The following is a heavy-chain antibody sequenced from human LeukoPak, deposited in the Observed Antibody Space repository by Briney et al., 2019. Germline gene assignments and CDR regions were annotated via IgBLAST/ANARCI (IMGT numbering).Heavy chain of an antibody. D-gene: IGHD3-22*01. V-gene: IGHV3-15*01. Sequence: GGSLRLSCAASGFTFSNAWMSWVRQAPGKGLEWVGRIKSKTDGGTTDYAAPVKGRFTISRDGSKNTLFLQMNSLKTDDTAVYYCTTDSYYDSSVDYWGQGTLVTVSS. CDR1: GFTFSNAW. J-gene: IGHJ4*02. CDR3: TTDSYYDSSVDY. CDR2: IKSKTDGGTT.